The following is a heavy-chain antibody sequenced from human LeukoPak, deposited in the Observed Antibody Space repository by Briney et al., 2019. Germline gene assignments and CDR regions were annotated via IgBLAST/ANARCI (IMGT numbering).Heavy chain of an antibody. J-gene: IGHJ4*02. D-gene: IGHD3-22*01. CDR3: ARGDSSPDN. V-gene: IGHV4-4*07. CDR2: ISPRGTT. Sequence: SETLSLTCSVSGASITNYYWTWIRQSAGKGLEWIGHISPRGTTKYNPSLTSRVTMSLDTSKSQFSLSLTSMTAADTAVYYCARGDSSPDNWGQGTLVTVSS. CDR1: GASITNYY.